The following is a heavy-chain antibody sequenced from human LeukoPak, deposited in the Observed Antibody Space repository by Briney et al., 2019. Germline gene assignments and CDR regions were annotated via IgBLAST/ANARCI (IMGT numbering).Heavy chain of an antibody. CDR2: IWHDGGNQ. D-gene: IGHD3-16*01. Sequence: GGSLRLSCVASGFTFSSYAMHWVRQAPGKGLEWVAVIWHDGGNQTHTDSVKGRFTISRDNSKNTLDLHMYSLRAEDTAMYYCARDGVPAYYYAMDVWGQGTTVTVSS. CDR1: GFTFSSYA. V-gene: IGHV3-33*01. J-gene: IGHJ6*02. CDR3: ARDGVPAYYYAMDV.